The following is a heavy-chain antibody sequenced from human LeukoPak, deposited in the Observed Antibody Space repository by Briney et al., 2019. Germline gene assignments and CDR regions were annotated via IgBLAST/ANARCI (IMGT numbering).Heavy chain of an antibody. Sequence: GGSLRLSCAFSGFTINDYGVNWVRRAPGKGLEWLSHTSVTGAVTTYADSLKGRFTISSDTAKNSLYLQLNSLTVGDTAIYYCARDRDGVEDFDYWGRGTLVTVSS. CDR1: GFTINDYG. CDR3: ARDRDGVEDFDY. J-gene: IGHJ4*02. D-gene: IGHD4-17*01. CDR2: TSVTGAVT. V-gene: IGHV3-48*01.